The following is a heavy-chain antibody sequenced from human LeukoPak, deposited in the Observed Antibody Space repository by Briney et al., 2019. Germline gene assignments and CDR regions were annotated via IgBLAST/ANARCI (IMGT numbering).Heavy chain of an antibody. J-gene: IGHJ5*02. CDR2: ISGSGGST. CDR3: AKDCSSTSYRVTGNWFDP. D-gene: IGHD2-2*01. CDR1: GFTFSSYA. V-gene: IGHV3-23*01. Sequence: PGGSLRLSCAASGFTFSSYAMSWVRQAPGKGLEWVSAISGSGGSTYYADSVKGRFTISRDNSKNTLYLQMNSLRAEDTAVYYCAKDCSSTSYRVTGNWFDPWGQGTLVTVSS.